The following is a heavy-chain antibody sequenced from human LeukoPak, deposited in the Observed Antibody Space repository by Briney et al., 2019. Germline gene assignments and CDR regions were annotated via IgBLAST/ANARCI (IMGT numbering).Heavy chain of an antibody. V-gene: IGHV4-34*01. D-gene: IGHD3-10*01. CDR1: GGSFSGYY. CDR3: ARRGSGSYYNDLMDY. J-gene: IGHJ4*02. Sequence: SKTLSLTCAVYGGSFSGYYWSWIRQPPGKGLEWIGEINHSGSTNYNPSLKSRVTISVDTSKNQFSLKLSSVTAADTAVYYCARRGSGSYYNDLMDYWGQGTLATVSS. CDR2: INHSGST.